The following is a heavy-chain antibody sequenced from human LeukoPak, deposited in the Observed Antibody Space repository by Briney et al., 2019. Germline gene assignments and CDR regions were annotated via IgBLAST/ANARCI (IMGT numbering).Heavy chain of an antibody. CDR2: IYTGGST. CDR3: ARDRRTYYYDSTSGMDV. J-gene: IGHJ6*02. CDR1: GFTFSSYW. Sequence: GGSLRLSCAASGFTFSSYWMSWVRQAPGKGLEWVSVIYTGGSTYYADSVKGRFTISRDNSKNTLFLQMDSLRAEDTAVYHCARDRRTYYYDSTSGMDVWGQGTTVTVSS. D-gene: IGHD3-22*01. V-gene: IGHV3-53*01.